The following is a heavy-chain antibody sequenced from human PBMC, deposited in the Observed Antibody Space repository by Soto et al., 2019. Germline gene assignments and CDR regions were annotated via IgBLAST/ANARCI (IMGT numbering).Heavy chain of an antibody. Sequence: ASVKVSCKASGYTFTSYAMHWVRQAPGQRLEWMGWINAGNGNTKYSQKFQGRVTITRDTSASTAYMELSSLRSEDTAVYYCARVDYGDYVFDPWGQGTLVTVSS. V-gene: IGHV1-3*01. CDR3: ARVDYGDYVFDP. J-gene: IGHJ5*02. D-gene: IGHD4-17*01. CDR2: INAGNGNT. CDR1: GYTFTSYA.